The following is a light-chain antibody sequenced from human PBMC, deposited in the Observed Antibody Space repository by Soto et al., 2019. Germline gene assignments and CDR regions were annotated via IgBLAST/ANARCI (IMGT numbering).Light chain of an antibody. V-gene: IGLV2-14*01. CDR3: SSYTGSSTI. Sequence: QSVLTQPASVSGSPGQSITISCTGTSSDVGGYNYVSWYQQHPGTAPKLMIYEVSNRPSGVSNRFSGSKSDNTASLTISGLQAEDEADYYCSSYTGSSTIFGTGTNVTVL. CDR1: SSDVGGYNY. CDR2: EVS. J-gene: IGLJ1*01.